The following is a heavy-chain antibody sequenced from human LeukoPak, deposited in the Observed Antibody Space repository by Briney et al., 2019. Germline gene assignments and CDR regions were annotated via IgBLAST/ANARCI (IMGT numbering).Heavy chain of an antibody. J-gene: IGHJ4*02. CDR3: AKDYGSGSYDDPFDY. CDR2: ISYDGSNK. Sequence: ISYDGSNKYYADSVKGRFTVSRDNSKNTLYLQMNSLRAEDTAVYYCAKDYGSGSYDDPFDYWGQGTLVTVSS. D-gene: IGHD3-10*01. V-gene: IGHV3-30*18.